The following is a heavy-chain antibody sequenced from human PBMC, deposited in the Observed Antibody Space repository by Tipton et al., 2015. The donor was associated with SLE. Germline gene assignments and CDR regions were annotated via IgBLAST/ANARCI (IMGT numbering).Heavy chain of an antibody. J-gene: IGHJ4*01. V-gene: IGHV4-59*13. CDR3: ARDGSGAGRYDNGGYVFDY. D-gene: IGHD4-17*01. CDR2: VYHSGST. Sequence: TLSLTCTLSGGSFNDYYWTWLRQTPGTGLEWIGYVYHSGSTNYNPSLKSRVTISIDTSKHQFSLKLTSVTAADTAVYYCARDGSGAGRYDNGGYVFDYWGHGVLVTVSS. CDR1: GGSFNDYY.